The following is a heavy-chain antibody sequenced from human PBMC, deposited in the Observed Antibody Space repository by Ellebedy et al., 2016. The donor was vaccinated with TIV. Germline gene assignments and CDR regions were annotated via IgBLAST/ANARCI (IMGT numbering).Heavy chain of an antibody. Sequence: GESLKISCKGSGFIFSNYWIAWVRQMPGKGLEWMGIIYPGDSDTIYSPSFQGRVTISADKSTNTAYLQWTSLKASDTGLYYCARHPNGMDVWGQGTTVTVSS. J-gene: IGHJ6*02. CDR1: GFIFSNYW. V-gene: IGHV5-51*01. CDR2: IYPGDSDT. CDR3: ARHPNGMDV.